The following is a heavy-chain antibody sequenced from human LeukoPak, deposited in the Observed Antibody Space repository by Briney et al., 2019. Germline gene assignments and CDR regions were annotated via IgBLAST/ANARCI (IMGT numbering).Heavy chain of an antibody. V-gene: IGHV1-69*05. CDR2: IIPIFGTA. Sequence: WASVKVSCKASGGTFSSYAISWVRQAPGQGLEWMGGIIPIFGTANYAQKFQGRVTITTDESTSTAYMELRSLRSDDTAVYYCARDGVHSSSWVSFDYWGQGTLVTVSS. J-gene: IGHJ4*02. CDR1: GGTFSSYA. D-gene: IGHD6-13*01. CDR3: ARDGVHSSSWVSFDY.